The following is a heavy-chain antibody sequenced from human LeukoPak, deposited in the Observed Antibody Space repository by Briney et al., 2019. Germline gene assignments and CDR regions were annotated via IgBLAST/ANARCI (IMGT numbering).Heavy chain of an antibody. CDR1: GDSISSSY. V-gene: IGHV4-39*07. J-gene: IGHJ5*02. D-gene: IGHD1-26*01. Sequence: SETLSLTCTVSGDSISSSYWGWVRQPAGKGLEWIGSIYYSGSTYYNPSLKSRVTISVDTSKNQFSLKLSSVTAADTAVYYCARDAECSGSYYRGYNWFDPWGQGTLVTVSS. CDR2: IYYSGST. CDR3: ARDAECSGSYYRGYNWFDP.